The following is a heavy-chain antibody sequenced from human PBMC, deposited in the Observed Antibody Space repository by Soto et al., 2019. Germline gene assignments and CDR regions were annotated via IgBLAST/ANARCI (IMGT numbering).Heavy chain of an antibody. CDR3: AKEDLTMIVVAPGY. J-gene: IGHJ4*02. V-gene: IGHV3-30*18. CDR1: GFTFSSYG. CDR2: ISYDGSNK. D-gene: IGHD3-22*01. Sequence: PGGSLRLSCAASGFTFSSYGMHWVRQAPGKGLEWVAVISYDGSNKYYADSVKGRFTISRDNSKNTLYLQMNSLRAEDTAVYYWAKEDLTMIVVAPGYWGQGTLVTVSS.